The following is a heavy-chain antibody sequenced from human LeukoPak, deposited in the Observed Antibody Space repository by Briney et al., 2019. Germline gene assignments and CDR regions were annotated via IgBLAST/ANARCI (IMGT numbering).Heavy chain of an antibody. D-gene: IGHD1-14*01. CDR2: IYYSGST. CDR1: GGSIRSGDNY. J-gene: IGHJ3*02. V-gene: IGHV4-30-4*01. CDR3: ASTLPGYDAFDI. Sequence: PSETLSLTCTVSGGSIRSGDNYWSWIRQPPGKGPEWIGYIYYSGSTYYNPSLKSRVTISVDMSKNQFSLKLSSVTAADTAVYYCASTLPGYDAFDIWGQGTMVTVSS.